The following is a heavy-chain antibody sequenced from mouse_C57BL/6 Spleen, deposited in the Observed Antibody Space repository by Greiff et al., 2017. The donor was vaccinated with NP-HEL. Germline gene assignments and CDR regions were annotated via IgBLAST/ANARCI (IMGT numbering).Heavy chain of an antibody. CDR1: GYTFTSYW. V-gene: IGHV1-53*01. J-gene: IGHJ2*01. Sequence: QVQLQQPGTELVKPGASVKLSCKASGYTFTSYWMHWVTQRPGQGLAWIGNINPSNGGTNYNEKFKSKATLTVDKSSSTAYMQLSSLTAEDSAVYYCARLGVNPLHFDYWGQGTTLTVSS. CDR2: INPSNGGT. D-gene: IGHD2-2*01. CDR3: ARLGVNPLHFDY.